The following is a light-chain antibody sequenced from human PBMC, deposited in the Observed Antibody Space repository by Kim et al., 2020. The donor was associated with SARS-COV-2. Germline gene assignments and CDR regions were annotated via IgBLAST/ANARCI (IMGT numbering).Light chain of an antibody. CDR1: QSVLYSSNNKNY. J-gene: IGKJ4*01. CDR2: WAS. V-gene: IGKV4-1*01. CDR3: QQYYSTPLT. Sequence: DIVMTQSPDSLAVSLGERATINCKSSQSVLYSSNNKNYLAWYQQKPGQPPKLLIYWASTRESGVPDRFSGSGSGPDFTLTISSLQAEDVAVYSCQQYYSTPLTFGGGTKLEI.